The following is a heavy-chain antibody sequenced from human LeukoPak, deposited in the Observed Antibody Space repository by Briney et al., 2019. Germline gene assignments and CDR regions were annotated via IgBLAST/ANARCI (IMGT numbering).Heavy chain of an antibody. CDR3: ARGRSSMVRGYYYYYMDV. J-gene: IGHJ6*03. Sequence: SETLSLTCTVSGGSISSYYWSWIRQPPGKGLEWIGYIYYSGSTNYNPSLKSRVTISVDTSKNHFSLKLSSVTAADTAVYYCARGRSSMVRGYYYYYMDVWGKGTTVTISS. CDR1: GGSISSYY. CDR2: IYYSGST. V-gene: IGHV4-59*01. D-gene: IGHD3-10*01.